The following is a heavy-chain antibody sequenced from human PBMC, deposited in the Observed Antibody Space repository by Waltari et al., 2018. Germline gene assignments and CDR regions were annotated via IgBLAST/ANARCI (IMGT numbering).Heavy chain of an antibody. CDR3: AKDLNGDIVAFDI. Sequence: EVQLVESGGGLVQPGGSLRLSCAASGFTFSSYAMSWVRQAPGKGLEWVSAISGRGGSTYYADSVKGRFTISRDKSKNTLYLQMNSLRAEDTAVYYCAKDLNGDIVAFDIWGQGTMVTVSS. CDR2: ISGRGGST. V-gene: IGHV3-23*04. CDR1: GFTFSSYA. J-gene: IGHJ3*02. D-gene: IGHD4-17*01.